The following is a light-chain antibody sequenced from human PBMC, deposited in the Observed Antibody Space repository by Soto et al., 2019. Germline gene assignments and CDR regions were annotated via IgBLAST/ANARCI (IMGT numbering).Light chain of an antibody. CDR1: QSVGTN. CDR2: GAS. V-gene: IGKV3-15*01. CDR3: QQYNNWPRT. J-gene: IGKJ1*01. Sequence: EIVMTQSPASLFLSTGQGAKLXCRASQSVGTNLAWYQQQPGQAPRLLIYGASTRANGSPARFSASGSETDFTRTISSLYSEDFAVYYGQQYNNWPRTFGQGTKVDI.